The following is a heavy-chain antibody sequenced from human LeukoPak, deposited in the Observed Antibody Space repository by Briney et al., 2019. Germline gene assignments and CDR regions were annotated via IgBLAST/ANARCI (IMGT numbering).Heavy chain of an antibody. CDR1: GFTFSSYS. Sequence: GGSLRLSCAASGFTFSSYSMNWVRQAPEKGLEWVSSISSSSSYIYYADSVKGRFTISRDNAKNSLYLQMNSLRAEDTAVYYCARGGIAAAGKGYYWGQGTLVTVSS. D-gene: IGHD6-13*01. V-gene: IGHV3-21*01. CDR3: ARGGIAAAGKGYY. CDR2: ISSSSSYI. J-gene: IGHJ4*02.